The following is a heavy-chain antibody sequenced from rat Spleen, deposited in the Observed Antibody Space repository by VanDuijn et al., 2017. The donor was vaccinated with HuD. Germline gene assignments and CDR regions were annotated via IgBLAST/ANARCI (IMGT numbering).Heavy chain of an antibody. CDR1: GFTFSNYD. Sequence: EVQLVESGGGLVQPGRSMKLSCAASGFTFSNYDMAWVRQAPTKGLEWVASINYDGSRTDYRDSVKGRFTISRDNAKSTLYLQMDSLRSEDTATYYCARSVFDYWGQGVMVTVSS. CDR3: ARSVFDY. CDR2: INYDGSRT. V-gene: IGHV5-25*01. J-gene: IGHJ2*01.